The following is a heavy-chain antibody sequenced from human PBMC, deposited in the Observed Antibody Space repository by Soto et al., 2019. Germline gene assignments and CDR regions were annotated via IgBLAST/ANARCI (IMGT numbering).Heavy chain of an antibody. CDR3: ARASGSYPIDRKFDP. CDR1: GYTFTCYY. J-gene: IGHJ5*02. D-gene: IGHD3-10*01. CDR2: INPNSGGT. Sequence: ASVKVSCKASGYTFTCYYMHWVRQAPGQGLEWMGWINPNSGGTNYAQKFQGWVTMTRDTSISTAYMELSRLRSEDTVVYYCARASGSYPIDRKFDPWGQGTLVTVSS. V-gene: IGHV1-2*04.